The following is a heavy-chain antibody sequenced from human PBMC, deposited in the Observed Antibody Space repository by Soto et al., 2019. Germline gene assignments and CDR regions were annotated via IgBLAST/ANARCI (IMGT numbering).Heavy chain of an antibody. Sequence: SQTHSLSYAVYGGSFSDYYWSWIRQPPGKRLEWIGEINHSGSTNYNPSLKSRDTISVDTSKNQFSLKLSSVTAADTAVYYCARGRGRASKLATLFNWGQGTLVTVSS. D-gene: IGHD3-10*01. CDR1: GGSFSDYY. CDR2: INHSGST. V-gene: IGHV4-34*01. J-gene: IGHJ4*02. CDR3: ARGRGRASKLATLFN.